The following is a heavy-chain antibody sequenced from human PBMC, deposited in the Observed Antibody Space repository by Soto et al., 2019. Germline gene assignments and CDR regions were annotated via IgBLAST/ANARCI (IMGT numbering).Heavy chain of an antibody. CDR1: GGTFSSYA. J-gene: IGHJ3*02. CDR3: ASKEMSYYDILTGSYPTDAFDI. CDR2: IIPIFGTA. D-gene: IGHD3-9*01. Sequence: ASVKLSCKASGGTFSSYAISWVRQAPGQGLEWMGGIIPIFGTANYAQKFQGRVTITADESTSTAYMELSSLRSDDTAVYYCASKEMSYYDILTGSYPTDAFDIWGQGTMVTVSS. V-gene: IGHV1-69*13.